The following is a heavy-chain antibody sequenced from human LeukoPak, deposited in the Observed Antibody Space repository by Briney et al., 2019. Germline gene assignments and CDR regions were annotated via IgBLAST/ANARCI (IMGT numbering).Heavy chain of an antibody. CDR3: ASFSGSYLGY. CDR1: GGSISSYY. D-gene: IGHD1-26*01. J-gene: IGHJ4*02. CDR2: IYYSGSN. Sequence: SETLSLTCTVSGGSISSYYWSWIRQPPGKGLEWIGCIYYSGSNNYNPSLKSRVTISVDTSKNQFSLKLSSVTAADTAVYYCASFSGSYLGYWGQGTLVTVSS. V-gene: IGHV4-59*08.